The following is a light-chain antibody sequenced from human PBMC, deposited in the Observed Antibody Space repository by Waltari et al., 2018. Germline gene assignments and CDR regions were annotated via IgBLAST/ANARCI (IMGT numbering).Light chain of an antibody. CDR3: QQYATSRT. CDR2: GAS. J-gene: IGKJ1*01. V-gene: IGKV3-20*01. Sequence: EIILTQSPGTLSLAPEERATLSCRASPIVSSTYLAWYQQKPGQAPRLLIYGASTRATGIPDRFSGSGSGTDFTLTISRLEPEDFAVYYCQQYATSRTFGQGTKVEIK. CDR1: PIVSSTY.